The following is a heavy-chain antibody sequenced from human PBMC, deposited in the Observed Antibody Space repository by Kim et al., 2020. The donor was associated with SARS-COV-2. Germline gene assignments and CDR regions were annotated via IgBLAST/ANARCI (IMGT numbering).Heavy chain of an antibody. J-gene: IGHJ6*03. D-gene: IGHD2-2*01. Sequence: ASVKVSCKVSGYTLTELSMHWVRQAPGKGLEWMGGFDPEDGETIYAQKFQGRVTVTEDTSTDTAYMELSSLRSEDTAVYYCAISSNYYYYYYMDVWGKGTTVTVSS. V-gene: IGHV1-24*01. CDR1: GYTLTELS. CDR3: AISSNYYYYYYMDV. CDR2: FDPEDGET.